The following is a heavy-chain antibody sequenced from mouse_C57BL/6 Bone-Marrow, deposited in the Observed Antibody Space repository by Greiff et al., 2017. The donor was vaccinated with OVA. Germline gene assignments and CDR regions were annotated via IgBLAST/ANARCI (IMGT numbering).Heavy chain of an antibody. CDR2: IYPRSGNT. D-gene: IGHD2-2*01. CDR1: GYTFTSYG. J-gene: IGHJ3*01. CDR3: AKCHNGYRFAY. Sequence: VMLVESGAELARPGASVKLSCKASGYTFTSYGINWVKQRPGQGLEWIGDIYPRSGNTCYNEKFKGKATLTADKSSSTAYMELRSLTSEDSAVYVCAKCHNGYRFAYGGQGTLVTVSA. V-gene: IGHV1-81*01.